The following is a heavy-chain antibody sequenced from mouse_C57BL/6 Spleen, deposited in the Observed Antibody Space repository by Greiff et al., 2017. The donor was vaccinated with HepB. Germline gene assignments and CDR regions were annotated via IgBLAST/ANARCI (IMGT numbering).Heavy chain of an antibody. D-gene: IGHD1-1*01. V-gene: IGHV1-15*01. CDR2: IDPETGGT. J-gene: IGHJ2*01. CDR1: GYTFTDYE. Sequence: QVQLQQSGAELVRPGASVTLSCKASGYTFTDYEMHWVKQTPVHGLEWIGAIDPETGGTAYNQKFKGKAILTADKSSSTAYMELRSLTSEDSAVYYCTRGVYVSLDYWGQGTTLTVSS. CDR3: TRGVYVSLDY.